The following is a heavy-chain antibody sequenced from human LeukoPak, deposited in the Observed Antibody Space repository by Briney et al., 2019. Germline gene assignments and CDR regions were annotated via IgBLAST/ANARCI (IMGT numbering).Heavy chain of an antibody. CDR3: ARCGSGSYYKPPYYYYGMDV. J-gene: IGHJ6*02. CDR2: IYPGGSNI. CDR1: GYSFTSYW. Sequence: GESPKISCKGSGYSFTSYWIGWVRQMPGKGLEWMGIIYPGGSNIRYSPSFQGQVTISADKAISTAYLQWSSLKASDTATYYCARCGSGSYYKPPYYYYGMDVWGQGTTVTVSS. D-gene: IGHD3-10*01. V-gene: IGHV5-51*01.